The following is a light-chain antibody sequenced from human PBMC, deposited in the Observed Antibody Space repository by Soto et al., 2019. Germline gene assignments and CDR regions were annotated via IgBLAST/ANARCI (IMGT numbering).Light chain of an antibody. V-gene: IGKV3-20*01. CDR3: QQYGRSPYT. Sequence: EIVLTQSPGALSLSPGERATLSCRASQTASSSHLAWYQQNPSQAPRLLIYDASSRATGISDRFSGSGSGTDFTLTISRLEPEDFAVYYFQQYGRSPYTFGQGTKVEIK. J-gene: IGKJ2*01. CDR1: QTASSSH. CDR2: DAS.